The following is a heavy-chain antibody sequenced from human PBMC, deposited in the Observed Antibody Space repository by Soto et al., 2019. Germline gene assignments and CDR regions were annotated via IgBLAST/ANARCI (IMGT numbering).Heavy chain of an antibody. CDR3: TTESCSSTSCYAFDY. V-gene: IGHV3-15*01. D-gene: IGHD2-2*01. J-gene: IGHJ4*02. CDR2: IKRKTDGETT. Sequence: GGSLRLSCAASGFTFSNAWMSWVRQAPGKGLEWVGRIKRKTDGETTDDAAPEKGRFTISSDDSKYTLHLQMNSLKTEDTAVYYCTTESCSSTSCYAFDYWGQGTLVTVSS. CDR1: GFTFSNAW.